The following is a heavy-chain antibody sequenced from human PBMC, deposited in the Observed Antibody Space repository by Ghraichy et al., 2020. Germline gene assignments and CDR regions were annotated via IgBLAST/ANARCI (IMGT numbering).Heavy chain of an antibody. CDR3: CTGGYYFDF. J-gene: IGHJ4*02. Sequence: GSLRLSCAGSGFIFSNAWMNWVRQAPGKGLEWVGRIKSKPDGGTTDYAAPVKGRFTISRDDSKNTVYLQMNGLKTEDTGLYYCCTGGYYFDFWGQGTLATVSS. CDR1: GFIFSNAW. CDR2: IKSKPDGGTT. V-gene: IGHV3-15*07.